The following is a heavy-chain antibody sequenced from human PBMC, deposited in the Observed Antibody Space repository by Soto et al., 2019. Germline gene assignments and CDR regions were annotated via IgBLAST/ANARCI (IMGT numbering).Heavy chain of an antibody. CDR2: IGTAGDT. CDR1: GFTFSSYD. Sequence: EVQLVESGGGLVQPGGSLRLSCAASGFTFSSYDMHWVRQATGKGLEWVSAIGTAGDTYYPGSVKGRFTISRENAKNSLYLQRNSLRDGDTAVYYCARGPTAYCSGGSCYRDGAFDIWGQGTMVTVSS. CDR3: ARGPTAYCSGGSCYRDGAFDI. D-gene: IGHD2-15*01. J-gene: IGHJ3*02. V-gene: IGHV3-13*01.